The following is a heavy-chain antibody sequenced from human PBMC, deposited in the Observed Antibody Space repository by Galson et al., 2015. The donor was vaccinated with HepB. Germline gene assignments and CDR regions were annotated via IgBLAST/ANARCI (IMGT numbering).Heavy chain of an antibody. D-gene: IGHD3-3*01. CDR2: IKQDGSEK. V-gene: IGHV3-7*01. CDR3: ARGGYDFWSGYYTSAFDI. CDR1: GFTFSSYW. Sequence: SLRLSCAASGFTFSSYWMSWVRQAPGKGLEWVANIKQDGSEKYYVDSVKGRFTISRDNAKNSLYLQMNSLRAEDTAVYYCARGGYDFWSGYYTSAFDIWGQGTMVTVSS. J-gene: IGHJ3*02.